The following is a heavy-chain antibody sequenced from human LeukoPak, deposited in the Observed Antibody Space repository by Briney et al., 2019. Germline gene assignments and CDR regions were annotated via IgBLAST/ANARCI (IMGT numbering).Heavy chain of an antibody. Sequence: GGSLRLSCAASGFTVSSNHMSWVRQAPGKGLKWVSITYSGGTTYYADSVKGRFTISRDNSKNSLYLQMNSLRAEDTAVYYCARDADYGGSPDAFDVWGRGTIVTVSS. CDR3: ARDADYGGSPDAFDV. CDR1: GFTVSSNH. CDR2: TYSGGTT. J-gene: IGHJ3*01. D-gene: IGHD4-23*01. V-gene: IGHV3-53*01.